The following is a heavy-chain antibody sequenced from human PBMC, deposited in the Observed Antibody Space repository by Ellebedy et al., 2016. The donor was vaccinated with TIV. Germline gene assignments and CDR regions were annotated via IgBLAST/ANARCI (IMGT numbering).Heavy chain of an antibody. CDR2: INPSGGST. J-gene: IGHJ3*02. CDR1: GYTFTSYY. D-gene: IGHD6-6*01. CDR3: AREMVRYSSSSGAFDI. V-gene: IGHV1-46*01. Sequence: ASVKVSXKASGYTFTSYYMHWVRQAPGQGLEWMGIINPSGGSTSYAQKFQGRVTMTRDTSTSAVYMELSSLRSEDTAVYYCAREMVRYSSSSGAFDIWGQGTMVTVSS.